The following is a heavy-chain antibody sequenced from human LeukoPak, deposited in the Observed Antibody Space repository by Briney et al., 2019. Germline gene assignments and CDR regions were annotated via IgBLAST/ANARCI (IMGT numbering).Heavy chain of an antibody. CDR3: ARPRYCSSTSCYSSDAFDI. J-gene: IGHJ3*02. CDR1: GYSISSGYY. V-gene: IGHV4-38-2*01. D-gene: IGHD2-2*02. CDR2: IYHSGST. Sequence: KTSETLSLTCAVSGYSISSGYYWGWIRQPPGQGLEWIGSIYHSGSTYYNPSLKSRVTISVDTSKNQFSLKLSSVTAADTAVYYCARPRYCSSTSCYSSDAFDIWGQGTMVTVSS.